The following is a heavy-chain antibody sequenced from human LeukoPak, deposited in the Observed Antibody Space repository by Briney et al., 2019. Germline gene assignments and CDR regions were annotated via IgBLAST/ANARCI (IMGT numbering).Heavy chain of an antibody. CDR3: ARELRYFDWSPLREGFDY. J-gene: IGHJ4*02. CDR2: INTNTGNP. CDR1: GYTFTTSA. Sequence: ASVKVSCKASGYTFTTSAMHWVRQAPGQGLEWMGWINTNTGNPTYAQGFTGRFVFSLDTSVSTAYLQISSLKAEDTAVYYCARELRYFDWSPLREGFDYWGQGTLVTVSS. V-gene: IGHV7-4-1*02. D-gene: IGHD3-9*01.